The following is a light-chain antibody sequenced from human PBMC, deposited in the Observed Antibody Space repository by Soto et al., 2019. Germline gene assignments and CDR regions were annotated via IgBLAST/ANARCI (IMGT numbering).Light chain of an antibody. Sequence: ETVLTQSPGTVSLSPGERATLSCRTSQSVNSNYLAWYQQKPGQAPRLLIYGVFNRATGITARFSGSGSGTDFTLTISGLEPEDSAVYYCQHHDGSPQTFGQGTKLEIK. CDR3: QHHDGSPQT. CDR1: QSVNSNY. V-gene: IGKV3-20*01. J-gene: IGKJ2*01. CDR2: GVF.